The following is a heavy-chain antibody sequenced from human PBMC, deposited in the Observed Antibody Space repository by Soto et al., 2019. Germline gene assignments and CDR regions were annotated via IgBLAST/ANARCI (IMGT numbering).Heavy chain of an antibody. CDR2: INHSGST. Sequence: QVQLQQWGAGLLKPSETLSLTCAVYGGSFSGYYWSWIRQPPGKGLEWIGEINHSGSTNYNPSLKSRVTISVDTSKDQFSLKLSSVTAADTAVYYCARVRLPMVRGVYWFDPWGQGTLVTVSS. CDR1: GGSFSGYY. CDR3: ARVRLPMVRGVYWFDP. D-gene: IGHD3-10*01. J-gene: IGHJ5*02. V-gene: IGHV4-34*01.